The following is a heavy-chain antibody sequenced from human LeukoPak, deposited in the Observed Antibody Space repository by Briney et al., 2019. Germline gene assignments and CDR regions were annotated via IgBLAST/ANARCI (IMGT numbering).Heavy chain of an antibody. CDR3: ASGDHSSGYPT. CDR2: IYYSGST. D-gene: IGHD3-22*01. Sequence: PSETLSLTCTVSGGSISSYYWSWIRQPPGKGLEWIGYIYYSGSTNYNPSLKSRVTISVDTSKNQFSLKLSSVTAADTAVYYCASGDHSSGYPTWGQGTLVTVSS. CDR1: GGSISSYY. V-gene: IGHV4-59*01. J-gene: IGHJ5*02.